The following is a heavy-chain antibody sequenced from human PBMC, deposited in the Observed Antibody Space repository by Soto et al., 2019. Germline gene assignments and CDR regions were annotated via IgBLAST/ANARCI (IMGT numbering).Heavy chain of an antibody. CDR3: ARQRNWKVVY. D-gene: IGHD1-1*01. V-gene: IGHV4-39*01. CDR2: AYYSEST. Sequence: SSETLSLTCTVSGGSIRSSTYQWGWLRQPPGRGLAWIGSAYYSESTYYNPSLKSRVAVSVDTSKNQFSLKVTSVTAADTAVYYCARQRNWKVVYWGQGTLVTVSS. J-gene: IGHJ4*02. CDR1: GGSIRSSTYQ.